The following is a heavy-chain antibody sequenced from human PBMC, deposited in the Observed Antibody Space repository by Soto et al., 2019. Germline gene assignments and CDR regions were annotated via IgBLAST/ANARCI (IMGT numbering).Heavy chain of an antibody. CDR2: INPNSGGT. Sequence: ASVKVSCKASGYTFSGFYMHWVRQAPGQGLEWMGWINPNSGGTKSAEKFQGRVTMTRDTSISTAYMELSRLISDDTAVYYCASAAVTGTAGLDFWGQGTQVTVS. D-gene: IGHD6-19*01. CDR1: GYTFSGFY. CDR3: ASAAVTGTAGLDF. J-gene: IGHJ4*02. V-gene: IGHV1-2*02.